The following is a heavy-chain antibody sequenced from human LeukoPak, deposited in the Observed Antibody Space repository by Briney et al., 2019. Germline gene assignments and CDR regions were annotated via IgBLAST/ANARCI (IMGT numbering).Heavy chain of an antibody. D-gene: IGHD2-2*01. CDR3: ATLVVPADTEGYWFDP. J-gene: IGHJ5*02. CDR1: GGSFSGYY. V-gene: IGHV4-34*01. CDR2: INHGGST. Sequence: SETLSLTCAVYGGSFSGYYWSWIRQPPGKGLEWIGEINHGGSTNYNPSLKSRVTISVDTSKNQFSLKLSSVTAADTAVYYCATLVVPADTEGYWFDPWGQGAWSPSPQ.